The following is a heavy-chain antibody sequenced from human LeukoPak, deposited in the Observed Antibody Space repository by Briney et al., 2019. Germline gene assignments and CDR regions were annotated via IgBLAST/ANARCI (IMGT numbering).Heavy chain of an antibody. V-gene: IGHV1-18*01. J-gene: IGHJ5*02. CDR1: GYTFTSYG. Sequence: ASVKVSCKASGYTFTSYGISWVRQAPGQGLEWTGWISAYNGNTNYAQKLQGRVTMTTDTSTSTAYMELRSLRSDDTAVYYCARDRSDATATTGWFDPWGQGTLVTVSS. CDR3: ARDRSDATATTGWFDP. CDR2: ISAYNGNT. D-gene: IGHD1-1*01.